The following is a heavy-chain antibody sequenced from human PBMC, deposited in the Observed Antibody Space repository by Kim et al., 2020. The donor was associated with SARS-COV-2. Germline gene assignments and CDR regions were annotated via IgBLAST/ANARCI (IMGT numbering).Heavy chain of an antibody. D-gene: IGHD3-22*01. Sequence: RKVQGRVTITADESTSTAYMELSSLGSEHTAVYYCARAGGVITLFDAFDIWGQGTMVTVSS. J-gene: IGHJ3*02. V-gene: IGHV1-69*01. CDR3: ARAGGVITLFDAFDI.